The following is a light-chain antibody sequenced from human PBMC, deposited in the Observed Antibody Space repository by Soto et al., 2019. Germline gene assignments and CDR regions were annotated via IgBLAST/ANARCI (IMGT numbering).Light chain of an antibody. V-gene: IGLV2-14*01. J-gene: IGLJ1*01. CDR3: SSYTSSSTLGV. CDR1: SSDVGGYNY. CDR2: DVS. Sequence: QSVLTQPASVSGSPGQSITISCTGTSSDVGGYNYVSWYQQHPGKAPKLMIYDVSNRPSGVSNRFSGSKSGNTASLTISGLQAEDYFDYYCSSYTSSSTLGVFGTGTKVTVL.